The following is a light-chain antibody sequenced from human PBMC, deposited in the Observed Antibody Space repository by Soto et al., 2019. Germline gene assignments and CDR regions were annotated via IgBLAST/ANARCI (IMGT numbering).Light chain of an antibody. CDR3: HQYNNWPRT. V-gene: IGKV3-15*01. Sequence: EIVMTQSPASLSVSPGERVTLSCRAGQGVTTNFAWYQQKSGQSPRLLIYDVSTRATGVPARFSGTGSETDFTLTISSLQSEDFAVYFCHQYNNWPRTFGQGTRLEIK. J-gene: IGKJ5*01. CDR1: QGVTTN. CDR2: DVS.